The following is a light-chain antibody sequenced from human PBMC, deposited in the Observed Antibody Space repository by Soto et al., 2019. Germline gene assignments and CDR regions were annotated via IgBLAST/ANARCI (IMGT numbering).Light chain of an antibody. CDR1: SSDVGGFNY. CDR2: EVS. CDR3: SSYISSNTLLDV. Sequence: QSALTQPASVSGSPGQSITISCTGTSSDVGGFNYVSWYQQHPGKALKLMIYEVSYRPSGVSDRFSGSKSGNTASLTISGLQAEDEADYYCSSYISSNTLLDVFGTGTKVTVL. V-gene: IGLV2-14*01. J-gene: IGLJ1*01.